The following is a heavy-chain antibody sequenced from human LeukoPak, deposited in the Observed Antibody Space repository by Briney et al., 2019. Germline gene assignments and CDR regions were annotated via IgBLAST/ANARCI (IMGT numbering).Heavy chain of an antibody. CDR2: IIPIFGTA. Sequence: SVKVSCKASGGTFSSYAISWVRQAPGQGLKWMGGIIPIFGTANYAQKFQGRVTITADESTSTAYMELSSLRSEDTAVYYCARGDGGEQQLVLGYWGQGTLVTVSS. CDR3: ARGDGGEQQLVLGY. V-gene: IGHV1-69*01. J-gene: IGHJ4*02. D-gene: IGHD6-13*01. CDR1: GGTFSSYA.